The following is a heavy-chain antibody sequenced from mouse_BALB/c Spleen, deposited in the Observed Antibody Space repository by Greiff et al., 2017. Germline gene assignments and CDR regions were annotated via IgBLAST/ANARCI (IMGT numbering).Heavy chain of an antibody. CDR1: GYTFTSYW. J-gene: IGHJ3*01. D-gene: IGHD1-1*01. Sequence: QVQLQQPGAELVKPGASVKLSCKASGYTFTSYWMHWVKQRPGQGLEWIGEIDPSDSYTNYNQKFKGKATLTVDKSSSTAYMQLSILTSEDSAVYYCARTVIAPPGFAYGGQGILVTVS. V-gene: IGHV1-69*02. CDR2: IDPSDSYT. CDR3: ARTVIAPPGFAY.